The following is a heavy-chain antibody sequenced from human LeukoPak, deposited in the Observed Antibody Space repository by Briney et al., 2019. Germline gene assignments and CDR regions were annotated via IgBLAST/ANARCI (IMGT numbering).Heavy chain of an antibody. D-gene: IGHD3-10*01. V-gene: IGHV1-18*01. CDR3: VRADYYGSGRASAFDI. Sequence: ASVKVSCKASNYTFTSYSISWVRQAPGQGLEWMGWISAYNGNTNYAQNLQGRVTMTTDTSTSTAYMELRSLRSDDTAVYYCVRADYYGSGRASAFDIWGQGTMVTVSS. CDR1: NYTFTSYS. J-gene: IGHJ3*02. CDR2: ISAYNGNT.